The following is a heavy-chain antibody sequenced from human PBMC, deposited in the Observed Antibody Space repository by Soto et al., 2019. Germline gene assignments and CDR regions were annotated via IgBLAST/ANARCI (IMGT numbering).Heavy chain of an antibody. CDR1: GFTFSSYG. CDR3: AKDLVLVRGPPPYYYYGMDV. Sequence: GGSLRLSCAASGFTFSSYGMHWVRQAPGKGLEWVAVISYDGSNKYYADSVKGRFTISRDNSKNTLYLQMNSLRAEDTAVYYCAKDLVLVRGPPPYYYYGMDVWGQGTTVTVSS. V-gene: IGHV3-30*18. CDR2: ISYDGSNK. D-gene: IGHD3-10*01. J-gene: IGHJ6*02.